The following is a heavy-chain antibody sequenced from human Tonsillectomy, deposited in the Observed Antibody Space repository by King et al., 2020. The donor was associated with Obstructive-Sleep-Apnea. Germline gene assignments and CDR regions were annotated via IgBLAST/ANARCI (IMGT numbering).Heavy chain of an antibody. V-gene: IGHV4-59*11. CDR2: SYYSGST. D-gene: IGHD3-22*01. Sequence: QLQESGPGLVKPSETLSLTCTVSGGSISRHYWSWSRQPPGKGLDWIGYSYYSGSTNYNPSLKSRVTISVDTSKNQFSLKLSSVTAADTAVYYCARGSRSSGYAFDIWGQGTMVTVSS. CDR1: GGSISRHY. CDR3: ARGSRSSGYAFDI. J-gene: IGHJ3*02.